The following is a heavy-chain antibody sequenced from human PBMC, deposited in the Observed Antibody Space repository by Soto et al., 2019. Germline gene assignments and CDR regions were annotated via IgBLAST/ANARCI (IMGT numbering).Heavy chain of an antibody. CDR1: GFTFSTYS. J-gene: IGHJ4*02. V-gene: IGHV3-48*02. D-gene: IGHD3-22*01. CDR2: ISTGSSTI. CDR3: ASAKYYYDSSGYYYFDY. Sequence: PGGSLRLSCAASGFTFSTYSMNWVRQAPGKGLEWVSYISTGSSTIYYADSVKGRFTISRDNAKNSLYLQMNSLRDEDTAVYYCASAKYYYDSSGYYYFDYWGQGTLVTVSS.